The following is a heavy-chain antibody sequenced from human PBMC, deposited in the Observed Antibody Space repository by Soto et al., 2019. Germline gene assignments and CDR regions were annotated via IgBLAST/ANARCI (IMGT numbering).Heavy chain of an antibody. D-gene: IGHD3-16*01. V-gene: IGHV3-66*01. CDR3: ASPRGRDAFDL. J-gene: IGHJ3*01. CDR2: IYGGGGT. CDR1: GLTGVTNY. Sequence: EVQLMESGGDLVQPGGSLRLSCAASGLTGVTNYLTWVRQAPGKGLEWVSVIYGGGGTDYAASVKGRFTISRENSKNTVYLQMNSLRGDDTAVYYCASPRGRDAFDLWGQGTRVIVSS.